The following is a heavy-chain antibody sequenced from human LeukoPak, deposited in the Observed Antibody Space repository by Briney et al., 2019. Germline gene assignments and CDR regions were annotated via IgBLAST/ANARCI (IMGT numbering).Heavy chain of an antibody. CDR3: ARDRIAAAGTGAFDI. D-gene: IGHD6-13*01. Sequence: PSETLSLTCTVSGGSISSYYWSWIRQHPGKGLEWIGYIYYSGSTYYNPSLKSRVTISVDTSKNQFSLKLSSVTAADTAVYYCARDRIAAAGTGAFDIWGQGTMVTVSS. CDR2: IYYSGST. CDR1: GGSISSYY. V-gene: IGHV4-59*06. J-gene: IGHJ3*02.